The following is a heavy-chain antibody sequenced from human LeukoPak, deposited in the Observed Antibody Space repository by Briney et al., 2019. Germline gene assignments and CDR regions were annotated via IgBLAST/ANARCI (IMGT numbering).Heavy chain of an antibody. CDR1: GFTFSKYA. CDR2: ISGSGGYT. J-gene: IGHJ5*02. V-gene: IGHV3-23*01. CDR3: AKDGWVQGWFDH. D-gene: IGHD6-19*01. Sequence: PGGSLRLSCAASGFTFSKYAMSGVRQAPGKGLQWVSGISGSGGYTYYADSVKGRFTISRDNSKNTLYLQMNTLRAEDTAVYYCAKDGWVQGWFDHWGQGTLVTVSS.